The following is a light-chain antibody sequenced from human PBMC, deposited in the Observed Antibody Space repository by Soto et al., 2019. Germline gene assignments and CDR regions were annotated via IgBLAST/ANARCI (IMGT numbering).Light chain of an antibody. V-gene: IGLV2-14*03. CDR3: SSFRSSSTSYV. CDR2: DVS. Sequence: SVLPQPASVSVSPGQSITISCTGTSSDIGDSNYVSWYQQHPGKAPKLVIYDVSNRPSGVSNRFSGSKSANTASLTISGLQAEDEADYYCSSFRSSSTSYVFGTGTKVTVL. J-gene: IGLJ1*01. CDR1: SSDIGDSNY.